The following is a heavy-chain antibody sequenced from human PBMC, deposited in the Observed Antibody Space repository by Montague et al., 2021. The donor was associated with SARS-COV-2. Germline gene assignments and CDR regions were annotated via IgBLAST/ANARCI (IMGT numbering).Heavy chain of an antibody. CDR2: FYSVGST. D-gene: IGHD1-14*01. CDR1: GASVGSSD. CDR3: ARETMTADAFDI. J-gene: IGHJ3*02. V-gene: IGHV4-59*02. Sequence: SETLSLTCTVSGASVGSSDWGWIRQSPGKGLEWIGYFYSVGSTDYNPSLKSRVSISRDTSKNQFSRKVRSVTAADTAVYYCARETMTADAFDIWGQGTMVTVSS.